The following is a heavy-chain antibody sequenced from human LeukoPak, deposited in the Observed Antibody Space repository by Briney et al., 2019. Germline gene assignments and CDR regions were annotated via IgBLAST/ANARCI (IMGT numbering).Heavy chain of an antibody. CDR3: ARYSNHVDYFDS. CDR1: GDSVSSHY. CDR2: VYYTGTS. Sequence: SETLSLTCTVSGDSVSSHYWDWIRQPPGKGLEWIAYVYYTGTSNYNPSLKSRVTISIDTSKNQFSLKLISVTAADTAAYYCARYSNHVDYFDSWGQGTLVTVSS. J-gene: IGHJ4*02. V-gene: IGHV4-59*02. D-gene: IGHD4-11*01.